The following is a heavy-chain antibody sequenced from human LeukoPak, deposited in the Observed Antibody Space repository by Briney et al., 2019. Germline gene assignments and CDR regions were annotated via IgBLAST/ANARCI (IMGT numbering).Heavy chain of an antibody. CDR1: GFTFSSYA. D-gene: IGHD2-8*01. CDR3: AKDTSIGRYCTNGVCSPFDF. V-gene: IGHV3-23*01. Sequence: GSLRLSGAGSGFTFSSYAMSWVRQAPGKGLEWVSAISDTGATTYDADSVKGRFTISRDNSRSTLYLQMNSLRAEDTALYYCAKDTSIGRYCTNGVCSPFDFWGQGTLVTVSS. CDR2: ISDTGATT. J-gene: IGHJ4*02.